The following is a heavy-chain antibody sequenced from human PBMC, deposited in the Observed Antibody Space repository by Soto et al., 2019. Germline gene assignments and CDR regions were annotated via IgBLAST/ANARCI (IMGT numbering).Heavy chain of an antibody. Sequence: QVQLVQSGAEVKKPGSSVKVSCKASGGTFSSYAISWVRQAPGQGLEWMGGIIPIFGTANYAQKFQGRVTISGDESTGPGYMERSRLSTEDPAFYYCAGGPPGIAAAGTEGYWGQGTLVTVSS. D-gene: IGHD6-13*01. CDR2: IIPIFGTA. CDR3: AGGPPGIAAAGTEGY. CDR1: GGTFSSYA. J-gene: IGHJ4*02. V-gene: IGHV1-69*01.